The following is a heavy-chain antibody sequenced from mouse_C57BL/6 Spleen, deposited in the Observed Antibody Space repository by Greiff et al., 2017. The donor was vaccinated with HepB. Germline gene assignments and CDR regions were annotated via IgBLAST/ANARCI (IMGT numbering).Heavy chain of an antibody. CDR3: ARERLWYDYEDY. CDR1: GYTFTSYW. Sequence: QVQLKQPGTELVKPGASVKLSCKASGYTFTSYWMHWVKQRPGQGLEWIGNINPSNGGTNYNEKFKSKATLTVDKSSSTAYMQLSSLTSEDSAVYYCARERLWYDYEDYWGQGTTLTVSS. J-gene: IGHJ2*01. CDR2: INPSNGGT. D-gene: IGHD2-4*01. V-gene: IGHV1-53*01.